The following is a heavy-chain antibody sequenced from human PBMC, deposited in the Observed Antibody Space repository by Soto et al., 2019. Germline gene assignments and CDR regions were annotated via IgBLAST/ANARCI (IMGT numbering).Heavy chain of an antibody. J-gene: IGHJ4*02. CDR3: ARGSPPYGDYVYPDY. D-gene: IGHD4-17*01. Sequence: SETLSLTCTVSGGSISSGGYYLSWIRQHPGKGLEWIGYIYYSGSTYYNPSLKSRVTISVDTSKNQFSLKLSSVTAADTAVYYCARGSPPYGDYVYPDYWGQGTLVTVSS. CDR2: IYYSGST. V-gene: IGHV4-31*03. CDR1: GGSISSGGYY.